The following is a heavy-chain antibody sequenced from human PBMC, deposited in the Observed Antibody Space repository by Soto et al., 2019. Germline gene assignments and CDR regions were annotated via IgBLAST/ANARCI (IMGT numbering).Heavy chain of an antibody. D-gene: IGHD2-21*01. CDR3: THLLSLAHPYSYL. J-gene: IGHJ4*02. V-gene: IGHV3-15*07. Sequence: NPGGSLRLSCAASGITFIYAWMDWVRQAPGKRLEWVGRIKSQASGGTIDYAAPVKGRFTISRDDSKNTVYLQMDSLKTEDTAVYYCTHLLSLAHPYSYLWGQGT. CDR1: GITFIYAW. CDR2: IKSQASGGTI.